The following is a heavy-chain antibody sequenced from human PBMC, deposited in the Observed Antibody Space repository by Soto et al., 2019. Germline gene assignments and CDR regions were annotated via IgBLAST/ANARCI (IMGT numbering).Heavy chain of an antibody. J-gene: IGHJ4*02. D-gene: IGHD3-10*01. CDR3: AASYGSGYRAFDY. CDR2: INPIVSMS. CDR1: GDTFSFYT. Sequence: QVQLVQSGTEVKKPGSSVKVSCKASGDTFSFYTINWVRQAPGLGLEWVGRINPIVSMSNYAQKFQGRVSMTADKSTSTAYMELRRLRSDDTARYFCAASYGSGYRAFDYWGQGALVIVSS. V-gene: IGHV1-69*02.